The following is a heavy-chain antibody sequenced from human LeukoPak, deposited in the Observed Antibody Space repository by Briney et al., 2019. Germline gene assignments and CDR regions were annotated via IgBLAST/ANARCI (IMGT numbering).Heavy chain of an antibody. Sequence: SETLSLTRAVYGGSFSGYYWSWIRHPPGKGVGWIWEIDHSGSTNYTPSLKSRVTLSVETSKSQFSLKLSSVTAADTAVYYCARGHVGARLWGQGTLVTVSS. V-gene: IGHV4-34*01. CDR3: ARGHVGARL. J-gene: IGHJ4*02. CDR2: IDHSGST. CDR1: GGSFSGYY. D-gene: IGHD1-26*01.